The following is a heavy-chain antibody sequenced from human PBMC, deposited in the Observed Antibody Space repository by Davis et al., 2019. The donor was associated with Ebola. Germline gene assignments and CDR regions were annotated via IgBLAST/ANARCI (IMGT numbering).Heavy chain of an antibody. D-gene: IGHD1-26*01. CDR1: GYTFTSYL. CDR2: LSAYNGNT. CDR3: ARTSIVGTTTTASDI. Sequence: ASVTVSCKASGYTFTSYLISWVRQAPGQGLEWMGWLSAYNGNTAYAQILQGRVTMTTDTSTGTAYMELRSLRSDDTAVYFCARTSIVGTTTTASDIWGQGTMVTVSS. J-gene: IGHJ3*02. V-gene: IGHV1-18*01.